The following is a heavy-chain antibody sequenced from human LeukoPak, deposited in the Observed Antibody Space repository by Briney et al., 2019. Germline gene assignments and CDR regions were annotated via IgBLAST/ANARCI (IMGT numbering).Heavy chain of an antibody. D-gene: IGHD6-13*01. J-gene: IGHJ5*02. CDR2: ISWDGGST. CDR1: GFTFDDYV. V-gene: IGHV3-43D*03. CDR3: AKDHSSSWYGLWFDP. Sequence: GGSLRLSCSASGFTFDDYVMHWVRQAPGKGLEWVSLISWDGGSTYYADSVKGRFTISRDNSKNSLHLQMNSLTAEDTALYYCAKDHSSSWYGLWFDPWGQGTLVTVSS.